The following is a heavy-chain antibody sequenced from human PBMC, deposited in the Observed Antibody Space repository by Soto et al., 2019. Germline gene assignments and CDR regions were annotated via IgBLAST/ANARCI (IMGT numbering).Heavy chain of an antibody. V-gene: IGHV1-18*01. CDR1: GYTFSSYG. D-gene: IGHD2-15*01. CDR2: ISAYNGNT. J-gene: IGHJ4*02. CDR3: ARDDALEYCSGGSCYSFDY. Sequence: QVQLVQSGAEVKKPGASVKVSCKASGYTFSSYGISWVRQAPGQGLEWMGWISAYNGNTNYAQKLQGRVTMTTDTSTTTAYMELRSLRSDDTAVYYCARDDALEYCSGGSCYSFDYWGQGPLVTVSS.